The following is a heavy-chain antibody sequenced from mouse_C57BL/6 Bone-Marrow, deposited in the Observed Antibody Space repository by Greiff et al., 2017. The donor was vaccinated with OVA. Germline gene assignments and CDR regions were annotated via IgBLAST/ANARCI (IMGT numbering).Heavy chain of an antibody. Sequence: EVKLVESGGGLVQPGGSMKLSCVASGFTFSNYWMNWVRQSPEKGLEWVAQIRLKSDNYATHYAESVKGRFTISRDDSKSSVYLQMNNLRAEDTGMYYCTASLYYYGSTYWENYFDYWGQGTTLTVSS. V-gene: IGHV6-3*01. CDR3: TASLYYYGSTYWENYFDY. CDR2: IRLKSDNYAT. D-gene: IGHD1-1*01. J-gene: IGHJ2*01. CDR1: GFTFSNYW.